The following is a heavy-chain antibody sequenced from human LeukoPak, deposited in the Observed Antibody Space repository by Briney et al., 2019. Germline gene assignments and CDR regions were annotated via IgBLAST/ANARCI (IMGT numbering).Heavy chain of an antibody. CDR2: IHHSGST. D-gene: IGHD1-26*01. J-gene: IGHJ3*02. CDR1: GYSISSGYY. V-gene: IGHV4-38-2*02. Sequence: SETLSLTCTVSGYSISSGYYWGWIRQPPGKGLEWMGSIHHSGSTYYNSSLKSRVTISVDTSKNQFSLKLSSVTAADTAVYYRARSDSGQLARGAFDIWGQGTMVTGSS. CDR3: ARSDSGQLARGAFDI.